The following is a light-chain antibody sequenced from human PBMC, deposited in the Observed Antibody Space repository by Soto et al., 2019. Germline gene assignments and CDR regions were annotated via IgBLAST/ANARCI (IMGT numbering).Light chain of an antibody. CDR3: QQYGGSPGT. Sequence: EIVLTQSRGTLSLPPGERVTLSCRASQSVSSSHLAWYQQKGGQAPRLLFYGASRRATGIPDRFSGSGSGTDFTLTISRLEPEDFAVFYCQQYGGSPGTFGQGTKVDIK. CDR1: QSVSSSH. CDR2: GAS. J-gene: IGKJ1*01. V-gene: IGKV3-20*01.